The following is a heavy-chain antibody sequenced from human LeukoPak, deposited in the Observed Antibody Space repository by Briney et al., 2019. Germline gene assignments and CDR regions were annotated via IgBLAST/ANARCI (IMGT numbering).Heavy chain of an antibody. CDR1: GGTFSSYA. Sequence: SAKVSCKASGGTFSSYAISWVRQAPGQGLEWMGRIIPILGIANYAQKFQGRVTITADKSTSTAYMELSSLRSEDTAVYYCARSMQLAPQTYYYYGMDVWGQGTTVTVSS. CDR2: IIPILGIA. CDR3: ARSMQLAPQTYYYYGMDV. D-gene: IGHD6-13*01. J-gene: IGHJ6*02. V-gene: IGHV1-69*04.